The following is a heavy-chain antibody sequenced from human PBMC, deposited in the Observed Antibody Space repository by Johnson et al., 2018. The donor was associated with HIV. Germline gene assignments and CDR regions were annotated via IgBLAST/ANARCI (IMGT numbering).Heavy chain of an antibody. Sequence: QEKLVESGGGLVQPGGSLRLSCAASGFTFSSYGMHWVRQVPGNGLEWVTFIQYDGTNKYYVDSVKGRFTISRDNAKNSLYMQMNSLRAEDTALYYCARGVGGAGDDAFDIWGQGTMVTVSS. CDR3: ARGVGGAGDDAFDI. V-gene: IGHV3-30*02. J-gene: IGHJ3*02. CDR2: IQYDGTNK. CDR1: GFTFSSYG. D-gene: IGHD6-19*01.